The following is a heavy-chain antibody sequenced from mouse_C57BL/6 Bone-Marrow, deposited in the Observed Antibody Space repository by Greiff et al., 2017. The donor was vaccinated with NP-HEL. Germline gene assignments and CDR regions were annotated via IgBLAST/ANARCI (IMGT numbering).Heavy chain of an antibody. CDR3: ARGGDYGKEEAWFAY. CDR2: ISGGGGNT. CDR1: GFTFSSYT. V-gene: IGHV5-9*01. D-gene: IGHD2-1*01. J-gene: IGHJ3*01. Sequence: EVHLVESGGGLVKPGGSLKLSCAASGFTFSSYTKSWVRQTPEKRLEWVATISGGGGNTYYPDSVKGRFTISRDNAKNTLYLQMSSLRSEDTALYYCARGGDYGKEEAWFAYWGQGTLVTVSA.